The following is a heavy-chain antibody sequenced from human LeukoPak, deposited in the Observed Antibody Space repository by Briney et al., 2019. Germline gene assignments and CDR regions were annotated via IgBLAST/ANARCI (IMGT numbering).Heavy chain of an antibody. V-gene: IGHV1-18*01. CDR3: ARGRIRVYGDARGAFDI. D-gene: IGHD4-17*01. CDR2: ISAYNGNT. J-gene: IGHJ3*02. CDR1: GGTFSSYG. Sequence: ASVKVSCKASGGTFSSYGISWVRQAPGQGLEWMGWISAYNGNTNYAQKLQGRVTMTTDTSTSTAYMELRSLRSDDTAVYYCARGRIRVYGDARGAFDIWGQGTMVTVSS.